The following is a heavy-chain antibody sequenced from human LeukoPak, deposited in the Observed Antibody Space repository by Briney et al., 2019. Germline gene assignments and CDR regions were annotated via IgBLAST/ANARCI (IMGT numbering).Heavy chain of an antibody. Sequence: GSLRLSCAASGFTFNTYSMNWVRQAPGRGLEWVSYISDSSRKIYYADSVKGRFTISRDNAKNSLYLQMNSLRAEDTAVYYCARPYYYGSGSYSPWFDPWGQGTLVTVSS. J-gene: IGHJ5*02. CDR3: ARPYYYGSGSYSPWFDP. D-gene: IGHD3-10*01. V-gene: IGHV3-48*01. CDR1: GFTFNTYS. CDR2: ISDSSRKI.